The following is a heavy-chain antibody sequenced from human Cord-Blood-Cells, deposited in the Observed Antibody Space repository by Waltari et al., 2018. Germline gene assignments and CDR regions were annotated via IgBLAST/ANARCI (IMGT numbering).Heavy chain of an antibody. CDR3: ARSGYSSGWFDAFDI. D-gene: IGHD6-19*01. CDR1: GGSISSYY. Sequence: QVQLQESGPGLVKPSETLSLTCPVPGGSISSYYWSWIRPPAGKGLEWIGRIYTSGSTNYNPSLKSRVTMSVDTSKNQFSLKLSSVTAADTAVYYCARSGYSSGWFDAFDIWGQGTMVTVSS. CDR2: IYTSGST. J-gene: IGHJ3*02. V-gene: IGHV4-4*07.